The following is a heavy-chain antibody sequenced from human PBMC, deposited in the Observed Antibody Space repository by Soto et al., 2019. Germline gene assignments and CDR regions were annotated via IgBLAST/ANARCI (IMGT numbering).Heavy chain of an antibody. Sequence: GGSLRLSCAASGFTFSDYYMSWIRQAPGKGLEWVSYISSSGSTIYYADSVKGRFTISRDNAKNSLYLQMNSLRAEDTAVYYCARDLPPLMTTVTTRDYYYYYMDVWGKGTTVTVSS. CDR1: GFTFSDYY. CDR3: ARDLPPLMTTVTTRDYYYYYMDV. CDR2: ISSSGSTI. J-gene: IGHJ6*03. V-gene: IGHV3-11*01. D-gene: IGHD4-4*01.